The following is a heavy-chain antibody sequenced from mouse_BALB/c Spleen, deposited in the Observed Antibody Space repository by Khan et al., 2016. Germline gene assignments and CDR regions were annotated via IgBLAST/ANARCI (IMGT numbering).Heavy chain of an antibody. D-gene: IGHD4-1*01. V-gene: IGHV1-7*01. J-gene: IGHJ2*01. CDR2: INPSTGYT. CDR1: GYTFTSYW. Sequence: QIQLVQSGAELAKPGASVKMSCKASGYTFTSYWMHWVKQRPGQGLEWIGYINPSTGYTEYNQKFKDKATLTADKSSSTAYMQLSSLTSEDSAVYYCARRGNWDYWGQGTTLTVSS. CDR3: ARRGNWDY.